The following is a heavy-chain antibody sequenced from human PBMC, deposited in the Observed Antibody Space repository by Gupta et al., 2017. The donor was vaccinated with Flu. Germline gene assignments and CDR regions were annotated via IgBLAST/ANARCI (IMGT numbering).Heavy chain of an antibody. Sequence: SGFDFNNNGMHWVRQAQGKGLEWVAVISFDGTIKYYADSVKGRFTISRDNSKNTLWLHMNSLRVEDTAVYTCAKDTETLDYWGQGTLVTVSS. J-gene: IGHJ4*02. CDR3: AKDTETLDY. V-gene: IGHV3-30*18. CDR1: GFDFNNNG. CDR2: ISFDGTIK.